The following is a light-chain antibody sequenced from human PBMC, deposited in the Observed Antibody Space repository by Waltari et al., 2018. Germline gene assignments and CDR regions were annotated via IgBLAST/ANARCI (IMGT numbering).Light chain of an antibody. CDR1: SLRSYY. CDR2: YQN. V-gene: IGLV3-19*01. CDR3: HSRDGSGSGGS. Sequence: SSELTQDPAVSVAMGQTVTITCQGTSLRSYYDSWYQQRPGQAPILVIYYQNTRPSGVPDRFSGSRSDNTASLTITGAQAEDEASYYCHSRDGSGSGGSFGGGTKLTVL. J-gene: IGLJ2*01.